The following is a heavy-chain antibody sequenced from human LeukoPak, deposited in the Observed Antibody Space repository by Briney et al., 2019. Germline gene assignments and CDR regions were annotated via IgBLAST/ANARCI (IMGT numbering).Heavy chain of an antibody. V-gene: IGHV3-23*01. Sequence: GGSLRLSCAASGFSFSSYVVNWVRQAPGKGLEWVSAISGSGGSTYYADSVKGRFTISRDNSKNTLYLQMNSLRAEDTAVYYCAKRLTYSSGWQPNFDYWGQGTLVTVSS. CDR2: ISGSGGST. CDR1: GFSFSSYV. D-gene: IGHD6-19*01. J-gene: IGHJ4*02. CDR3: AKRLTYSSGWQPNFDY.